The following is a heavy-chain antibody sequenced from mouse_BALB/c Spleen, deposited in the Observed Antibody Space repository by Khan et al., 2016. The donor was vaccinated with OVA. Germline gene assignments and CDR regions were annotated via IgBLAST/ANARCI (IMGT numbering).Heavy chain of an antibody. Sequence: EVELVESGGGLVKPGGSLKLSCAPSGFAFSSYDMSWVRQTPEKRLEWVATISGTGIYTYYPDSVKGRFTISRDNARNTLYMQMSRLRSEDTALYYCVRPSYYGNPWSTYWGQGTLVTVSA. D-gene: IGHD2-10*01. CDR1: GFAFSSYD. CDR3: VRPSYYGNPWSTY. V-gene: IGHV5-9*02. CDR2: ISGTGIYT. J-gene: IGHJ3*01.